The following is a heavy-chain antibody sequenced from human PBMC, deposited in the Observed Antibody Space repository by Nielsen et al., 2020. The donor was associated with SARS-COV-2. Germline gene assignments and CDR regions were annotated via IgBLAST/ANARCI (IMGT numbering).Heavy chain of an antibody. J-gene: IGHJ4*02. D-gene: IGHD3-10*01. CDR2: IYYSGST. V-gene: IGHV4-31*03. CDR1: GGSISSGGYY. Sequence: SETLSLTCTVSGGSISSGGYYWSWIRQHPGKGLEWIGYIYYSGSTYYNPSLKSRVTISVDTSKNQFSLKLSSVTAADTAVYYCAREGLGYGSGSDLDYWGQGTLVTVSS. CDR3: AREGLGYGSGSDLDY.